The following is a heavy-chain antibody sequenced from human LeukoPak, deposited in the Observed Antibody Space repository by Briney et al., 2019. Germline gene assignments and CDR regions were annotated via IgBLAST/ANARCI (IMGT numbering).Heavy chain of an antibody. CDR2: IYHSGTTYSGST. D-gene: IGHD6-19*01. Sequence: SETLSLTCNVSGASMSNYYWVWIRQPPGKGLEWIGSIYHSGTTYSGSTYYNPSLKSRVTISLDTSKNQFSLKLSSVTAADTAVYYCARYDVGWYYFDYWGQGTLVTVSS. J-gene: IGHJ4*02. CDR1: GASMSNYY. CDR3: ARYDVGWYYFDY. V-gene: IGHV4-39*07.